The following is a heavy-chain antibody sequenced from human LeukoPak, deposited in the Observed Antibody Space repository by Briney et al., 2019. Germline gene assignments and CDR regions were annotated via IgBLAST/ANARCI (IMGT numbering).Heavy chain of an antibody. V-gene: IGHV3-23*01. J-gene: IGHJ4*02. Sequence: GGSLRLSCAASGFTFSSYAMSWVRQAPGKGLEWVSAISGSGGSTYYAGSVKGRFTISRDNSKNTLYLQMNSLRAEDTAVYYCAKDRSVWFGELFDYWGQGPLVTVSS. CDR3: AKDRSVWFGELFDY. CDR2: ISGSGGST. D-gene: IGHD3-10*01. CDR1: GFTFSSYA.